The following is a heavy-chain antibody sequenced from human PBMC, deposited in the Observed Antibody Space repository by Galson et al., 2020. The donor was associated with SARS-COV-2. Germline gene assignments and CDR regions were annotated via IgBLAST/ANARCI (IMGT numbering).Heavy chain of an antibody. D-gene: IGHD3-9*01. CDR3: ARDLTYYDILTGYYRGGSIDY. Sequence: GESLKISCAASGFTFSSYSMHWVRQAPGKGLEWVSSISNSSSYIYYADSVKGRFTISRDNAKNSLYLQMNSLRAEDTAVYYCARDLTYYDILTGYYRGGSIDYWGQGTLVTVSS. CDR2: ISNSSSYI. J-gene: IGHJ4*02. CDR1: GFTFSSYS. V-gene: IGHV3-21*01.